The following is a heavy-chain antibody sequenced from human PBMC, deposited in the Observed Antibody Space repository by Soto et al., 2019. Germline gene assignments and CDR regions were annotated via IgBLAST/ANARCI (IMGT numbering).Heavy chain of an antibody. J-gene: IGHJ1*01. V-gene: IGHV1-69*01. Sequence: QVQLVQSGAEVKKPGSSVKVSCKASGGTFSSYAISWVRQAPGQGLEWMGGIIPIFGTANYAQKFQGRVTITANESTSTAYMELSSLRSEDTAVYYCARRGAYYDSSGYYYFQHWGQGTLVTVSS. D-gene: IGHD3-22*01. CDR3: ARRGAYYDSSGYYYFQH. CDR2: IIPIFGTA. CDR1: GGTFSSYA.